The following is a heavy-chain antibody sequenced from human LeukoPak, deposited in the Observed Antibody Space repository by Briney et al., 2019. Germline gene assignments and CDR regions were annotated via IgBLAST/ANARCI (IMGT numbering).Heavy chain of an antibody. Sequence: GESLQISCKGSGYNFTSNWLAWMRQMPGKGPEWMGIIYDTGTRYSPSFQGQVTISADRSISTAYLQWGSLQASDTAIYYCAIGLPGTKHFRYWGQGTLVTVSS. D-gene: IGHD6-13*01. CDR2: IYDTGT. V-gene: IGHV5-51*01. J-gene: IGHJ1*01. CDR1: GYNFTSNW. CDR3: AIGLPGTKHFRY.